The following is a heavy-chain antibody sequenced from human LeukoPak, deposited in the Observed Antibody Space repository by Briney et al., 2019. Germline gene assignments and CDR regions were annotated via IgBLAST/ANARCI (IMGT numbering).Heavy chain of an antibody. J-gene: IGHJ4*02. V-gene: IGHV6-1*01. CDR1: GDSVSSNSAA. D-gene: IGHD1-7*01. CDR2: TFYRSKWYN. Sequence: SQTLSLTCDISGDSVSSNSAAWNWIRQSPSRGLEWLGRTFYRSKWYNEYEVSLKSRLTINADTSKNHFSLQLNSVTPEDTAVYFWARSGGTAIGNYERATFDYWGQGTLVTVSS. CDR3: ARSGGTAIGNYERATFDY.